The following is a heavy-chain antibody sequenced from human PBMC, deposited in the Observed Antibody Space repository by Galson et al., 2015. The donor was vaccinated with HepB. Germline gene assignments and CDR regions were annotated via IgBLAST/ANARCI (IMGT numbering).Heavy chain of an antibody. V-gene: IGHV3-30*03. CDR2: ISYDERNK. CDR1: EFSFSTHG. D-gene: IGHD3-16*02. Sequence: SLRLSCAASEFSFSTHGMHWVRQAPGKGLEWVAVISYDERNKYYADSVKGRFTISRDNSKNTLYLQMNSLRAEDTAVYYCTTLRELSEGNYFNYWGQGTLVTVSS. CDR3: TTLRELSEGNYFNY. J-gene: IGHJ4*02.